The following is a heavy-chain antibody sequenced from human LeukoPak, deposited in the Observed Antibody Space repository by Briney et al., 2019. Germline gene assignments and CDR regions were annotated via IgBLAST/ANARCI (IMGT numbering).Heavy chain of an antibody. V-gene: IGHV3-7*01. CDR1: GLTFSRYW. CDR2: IKQDGSEK. J-gene: IGHJ4*02. D-gene: IGHD6-13*01. CDR3: ATTLNIATAGYF. Sequence: GGSLRLSCAASGLTFSRYWMTWFRQAPGKGLEWVANIKQDGSEKYYVDSVKGRFTISRDNAKNSVYLQMNSLRAEDTATYYCATTLNIATAGYFWGQGTLVTVSS.